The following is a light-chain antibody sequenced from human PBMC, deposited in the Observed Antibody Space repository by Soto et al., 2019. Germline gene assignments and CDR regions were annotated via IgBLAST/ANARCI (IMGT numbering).Light chain of an antibody. Sequence: EIAMKQSPAPLFVPPGESATLSCRASQTVSDDLAWYQQKPGQAPRLLIHGASTRATDIPARFSGGGSGTEFTLAKSSLQSEDAAIYYCQQYHGWPPIAFGPGTKVNI. V-gene: IGKV3-15*01. CDR3: QQYHGWPPIA. CDR2: GAS. CDR1: QTVSDD. J-gene: IGKJ3*01.